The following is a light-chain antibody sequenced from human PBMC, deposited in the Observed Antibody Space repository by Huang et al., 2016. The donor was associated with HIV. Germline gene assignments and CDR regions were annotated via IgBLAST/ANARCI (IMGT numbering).Light chain of an antibody. CDR1: QSVSRSY. CDR3: QEEESSPWT. Sequence: EIVLTQSPGTLSLSPGERATLSCRASQSVSRSYLGWYQQKAGQAPRLLIYVASSRAPGIPDRFSGSGSGTDFTLTISRLGPEDFAIYYCQEEESSPWTFGQGTKVEMK. CDR2: VAS. J-gene: IGKJ1*01. V-gene: IGKV3-20*01.